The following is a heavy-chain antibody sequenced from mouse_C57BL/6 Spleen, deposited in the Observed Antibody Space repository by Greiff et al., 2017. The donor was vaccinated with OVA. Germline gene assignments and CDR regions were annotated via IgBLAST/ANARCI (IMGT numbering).Heavy chain of an antibody. CDR3: SSHLRDY. J-gene: IGHJ2*01. D-gene: IGHD3-2*02. CDR1: GYTFTDYE. CDR2: IDPETGGT. Sequence: QVQLQQPGAELVRPGASVTLSCKASGYTFTDYEMHWVKQTPVHGLEWIGAIDPETGGTAYNQKFTGKAILTADKSSSTAYMELRSLTAEDSAVYYCSSHLRDYWGQGTTLTVSS. V-gene: IGHV1-15*01.